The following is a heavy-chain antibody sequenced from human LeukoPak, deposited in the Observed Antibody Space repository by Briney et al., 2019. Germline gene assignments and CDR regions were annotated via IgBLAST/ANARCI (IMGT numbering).Heavy chain of an antibody. J-gene: IGHJ4*02. CDR2: ISHSGST. D-gene: IGHD5-24*01. CDR1: GGSFSGYY. CDR3: ARLEMGGFDY. Sequence: PSETLSLTCAVYGGSFSGYYWSWIRQPPGKGLEWIGEISHSGSTNYNPSLKSRVTISVDTSKNQFSLKLSSVTAADTAVYYCARLEMGGFDYWGQGTLVTVSS. V-gene: IGHV4-34*01.